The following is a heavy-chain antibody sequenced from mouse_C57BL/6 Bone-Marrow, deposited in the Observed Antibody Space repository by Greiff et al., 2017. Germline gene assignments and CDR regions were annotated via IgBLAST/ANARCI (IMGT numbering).Heavy chain of an antibody. V-gene: IGHV2-4*01. CDR3: AKKKGDWGYFDV. CDR2: IWSGGST. D-gene: IGHD4-1*01. J-gene: IGHJ1*03. Sequence: QVQLKESGPGLVQPSQSLSITCTVSGFSLTSYGVHWVRQPPGKGLEWLGVIWSGGSTDYNAAFISRLSISKDNSKSQVFFKMNSLQADDTAIYYCAKKKGDWGYFDVWGTGTTVTVSS. CDR1: GFSLTSYG.